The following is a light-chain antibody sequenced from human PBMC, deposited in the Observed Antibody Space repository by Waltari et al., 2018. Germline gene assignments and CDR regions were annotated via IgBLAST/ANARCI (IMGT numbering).Light chain of an antibody. CDR1: SSNNGSNT. CDR3: AAWDDSLNGYV. CDR2: SNN. V-gene: IGLV1-44*01. J-gene: IGLJ1*01. Sequence: QSVLTQPPSASGTPGQRVTISCSGSSSNNGSNTVNWYQQLPGTAPKLLIYSNNQRPSGVPDRFSGSKSGTSASLAISGLQSEDEADYYCAAWDDSLNGYVFGTGTKFTVL.